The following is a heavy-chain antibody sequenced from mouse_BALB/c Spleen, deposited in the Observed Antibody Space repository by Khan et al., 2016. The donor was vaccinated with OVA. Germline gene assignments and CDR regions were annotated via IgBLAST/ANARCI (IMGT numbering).Heavy chain of an antibody. J-gene: IGHJ3*01. CDR3: TRGGDGSPCAY. V-gene: IGHV1S81*02. CDR2: INPSNGVT. D-gene: IGHD1-1*01. Sequence: VQLQQSGAELVKPGASVKLSCKASGYTFTSFYIYWVKQRPGQGLEGVGEINPSNGVTNFNEKFKSKATLTVDKSSSTAYMQLSSLTSEDSAVYYCTRGGDGSPCAYWGQGTLVTVS. CDR1: GYTFTSFY.